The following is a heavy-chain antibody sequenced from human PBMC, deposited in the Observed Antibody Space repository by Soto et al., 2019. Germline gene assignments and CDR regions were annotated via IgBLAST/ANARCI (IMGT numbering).Heavy chain of an antibody. J-gene: IGHJ4*02. CDR3: ATDANEYLWEYYFDF. CDR1: GVTFSTYG. V-gene: IGHV3-30*03. D-gene: IGHD3-16*01. CDR2: ISHDGSNQ. Sequence: PGGSLRLSCAASGVTFSTYGMHWVRQAPATGLEWVAFISHDGSNQYYADSMKGRFTISRVNSKNTLYLQMNSLRPDDTAVYYCATDANEYLWEYYFDFWGQGTLVTVSS.